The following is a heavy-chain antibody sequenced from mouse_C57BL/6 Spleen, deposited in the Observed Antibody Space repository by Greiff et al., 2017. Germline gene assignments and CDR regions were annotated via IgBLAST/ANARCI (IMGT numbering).Heavy chain of an antibody. CDR3: ARITTVGATGGYFDV. CDR1: GFNIKDYY. CDR2: IDPEDGET. V-gene: IGHV14-2*01. Sequence: VQLQQSGAELVKPGASVKLSCTASGFNIKDYYMHWVKQRPEQGLEWIGRIDPEDGETKYAPKFQGKATITADTSSNTAYLQLSSLTSEDTAVYYGARITTVGATGGYFDVWGTGTTVTVSS. J-gene: IGHJ1*03. D-gene: IGHD1-1*01.